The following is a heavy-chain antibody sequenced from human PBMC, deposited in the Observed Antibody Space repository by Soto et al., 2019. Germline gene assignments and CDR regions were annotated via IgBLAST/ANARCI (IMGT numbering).Heavy chain of an antibody. V-gene: IGHV5-51*01. Sequence: XDSLKISCKCSGDSFTGYWIGLVLQMPGKGLEWMGIIYPGDSDTRYSPSFQGQVTISADKSISTAYLQWSSLKASDTAMYYCARNSGYSYGLNWFDPWGQGTLVTVSS. CDR1: GDSFTGYW. D-gene: IGHD5-18*01. CDR3: ARNSGYSYGLNWFDP. CDR2: IYPGDSDT. J-gene: IGHJ5*02.